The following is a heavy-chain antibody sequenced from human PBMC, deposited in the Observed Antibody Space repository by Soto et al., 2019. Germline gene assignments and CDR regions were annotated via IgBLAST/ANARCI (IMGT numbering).Heavy chain of an antibody. CDR1: GGSVSSGSYY. V-gene: IGHV4-61*01. Sequence: ASETLSLTCTVSGGSVSSGSYYWSWIRQPPGKGLEWIGYIYYSGSTNYNPSLKSRVTISVDTSKNQFSLKLSSVTAADTAVYYCARDRFYYDSSGYYYYYYGMDVWGQGTTVTVS. D-gene: IGHD3-22*01. CDR2: IYYSGST. J-gene: IGHJ6*02. CDR3: ARDRFYYDSSGYYYYYYGMDV.